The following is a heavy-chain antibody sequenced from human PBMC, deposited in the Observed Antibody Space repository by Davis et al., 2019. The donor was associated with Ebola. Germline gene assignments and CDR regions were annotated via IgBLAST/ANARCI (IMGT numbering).Heavy chain of an antibody. D-gene: IGHD4-17*01. CDR3: ARIILDDYGDYVPWFDP. CDR2: INPSGGST. V-gene: IGHV1-46*01. CDR1: GYTFTSYY. J-gene: IGHJ5*02. Sequence: ASVKVSCKASGYTFTSYYMHWVRQAPGQGLEWMGIINPSGGSTSYAQKFQGRVTITRDTSASTAYMELSSLRSEDTAVYYCARIILDDYGDYVPWFDPWGQGTLVTVSS.